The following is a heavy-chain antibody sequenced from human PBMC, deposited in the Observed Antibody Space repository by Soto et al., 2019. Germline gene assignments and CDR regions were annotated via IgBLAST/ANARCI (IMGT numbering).Heavy chain of an antibody. Sequence: QITLKESGPTLVSPTQTLTLTCTFSGFSLTTSGMAVGWIRQPPGKALAWLAPIYWNDDEGHSPSLKSRLTITKDTSKNQVVRTMTNMDPVDTATYYCARKIVGETLGAFDIWGQGTIVTVSS. J-gene: IGHJ3*02. V-gene: IGHV2-5*01. CDR3: ARKIVGETLGAFDI. D-gene: IGHD1-26*01. CDR1: GFSLTTSGMA. CDR2: IYWNDDE.